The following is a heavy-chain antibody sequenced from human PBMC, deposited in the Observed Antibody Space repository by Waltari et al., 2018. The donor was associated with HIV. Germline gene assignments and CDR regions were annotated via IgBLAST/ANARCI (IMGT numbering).Heavy chain of an antibody. CDR3: TRDLARYNWNDIPLDY. Sequence: EVQLVESGGGLVQPGGYPRLSCAASGVTSSGHWMHWVRQAPGKGLVWVSRISSDGTTTSYADSMKGRFTISRDNAKNTLYLQMNSLRAEDTAVYYCTRDLARYNWNDIPLDYWGQGALVTVSS. V-gene: IGHV3-74*01. CDR2: ISSDGTTT. J-gene: IGHJ4*02. D-gene: IGHD1-20*01. CDR1: GVTSSGHW.